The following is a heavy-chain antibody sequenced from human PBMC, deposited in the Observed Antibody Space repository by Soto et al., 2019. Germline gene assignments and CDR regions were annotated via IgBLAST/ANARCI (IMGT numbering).Heavy chain of an antibody. V-gene: IGHV3-53*01. CDR1: GFTVTINY. CDR2: IYSGGTI. D-gene: IGHD5-12*01. CDR3: HGYGY. Sequence: EVQVVESGGGLIQPGGSLRLSCAVSGFTVTINYMSWVRQAPGKGLEWVSVIYSGGTIYYADSVKGRFTISRDTSKNTLYLQMTSLRGEDTAVYYGHGYGYWGQGTLVTVS. J-gene: IGHJ4*02.